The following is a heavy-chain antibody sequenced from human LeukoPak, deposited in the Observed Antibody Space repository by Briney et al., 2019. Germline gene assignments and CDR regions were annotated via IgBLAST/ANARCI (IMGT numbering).Heavy chain of an antibody. D-gene: IGHD3-16*02. CDR3: ARGLGMITFGGVIVPRGFDY. V-gene: IGHV4-34*01. CDR1: GGSFSGYY. J-gene: IGHJ4*02. Sequence: SETLSHTCAVYGGSFSGYYWSWIRQPPGKGLEWIGEINHSGSTNYNPSLKSRVTISVDTSKNQFSLKLSSVTAADTAVYYCARGLGMITFGGVIVPRGFDYWGQGTLVTVSS. CDR2: INHSGST.